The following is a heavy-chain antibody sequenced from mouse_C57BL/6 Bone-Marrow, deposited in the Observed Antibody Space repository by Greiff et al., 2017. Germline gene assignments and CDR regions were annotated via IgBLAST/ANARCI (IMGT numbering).Heavy chain of an antibody. CDR2: IDPSDSET. D-gene: IGHD1-1*01. CDR3: ARRGGSSSFAY. CDR1: GYTFTSYW. V-gene: IGHV1-52*01. J-gene: IGHJ3*01. Sequence: VQLQQPGAELVRPGSSVKLSCKASGYTFTSYWMHWVKQRPIQGLEWIGNIDPSDSETHYNQKFKDKATLTVDKSSSTAYMQLSSLTSEDSAVYYCARRGGSSSFAYWGQGTLVTVSA.